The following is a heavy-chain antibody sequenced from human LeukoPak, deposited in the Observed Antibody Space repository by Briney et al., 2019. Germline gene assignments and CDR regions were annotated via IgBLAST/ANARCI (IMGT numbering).Heavy chain of an antibody. D-gene: IGHD3-22*01. V-gene: IGHV3-23*01. J-gene: IGHJ4*02. CDR2: ISGSGGST. CDR3: AKDFLFNYYDSSGYYFDY. Sequence: GGSLRLSCAASGFTFSSYAMSWVRQAPGKGLEWVSAISGSGGSTYYADSVKGRFTISRDNSKNTLYLQMNSLRAEDTAVYYCAKDFLFNYYDSSGYYFDYWGQGTLVAVSS. CDR1: GFTFSSYA.